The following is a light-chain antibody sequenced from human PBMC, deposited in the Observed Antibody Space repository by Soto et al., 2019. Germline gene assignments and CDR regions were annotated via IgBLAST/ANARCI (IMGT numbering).Light chain of an antibody. CDR2: GNT. J-gene: IGLJ1*01. Sequence: QAVLTQPASDCGTPGQRFTISCSGTTSNIGRSTVSWYQQFPGAAPRLLIYGNTQRPLGVPVRFSGSKSDTSASLAISGLQPADEADHYCATWNDGLFVFGIGTRVTV. CDR3: ATWNDGLFV. V-gene: IGLV1-44*01. CDR1: TSNIGRST.